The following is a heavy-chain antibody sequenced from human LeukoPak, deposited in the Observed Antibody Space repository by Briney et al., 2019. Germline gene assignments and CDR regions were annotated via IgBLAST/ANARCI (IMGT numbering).Heavy chain of an antibody. J-gene: IGHJ4*02. CDR2: ISGSGGST. CDR1: GFTFSSYS. Sequence: PGGSLRFSCAASGFTFSSYSMNWVRQAPGKGLEWVSAISGSGGSTYYADSVKGRFTISRDNSKNTLYLQMNSLRAEDTAVYYCAKLQGFWSGYSSSDYWGQGTLVTVSS. CDR3: AKLQGFWSGYSSSDY. D-gene: IGHD3-3*01. V-gene: IGHV3-23*01.